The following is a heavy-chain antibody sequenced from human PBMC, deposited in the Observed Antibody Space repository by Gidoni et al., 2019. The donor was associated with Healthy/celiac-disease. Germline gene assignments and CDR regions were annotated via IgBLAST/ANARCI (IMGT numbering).Heavy chain of an antibody. CDR1: GGSFSGYY. J-gene: IGHJ4*02. Sequence: QVQLQQWGAGLLKPSETLSLTCAVYGGSFSGYYWSWIRQPPGKGLEWIGEINHSGSTNYNPSLKSRVSISVDTSKNQISLKLSSVTAADTAVYYCARGRINWGWKGVYYFDYWGQGTLVTVSS. V-gene: IGHV4-34*01. D-gene: IGHD7-27*01. CDR2: INHSGST. CDR3: ARGRINWGWKGVYYFDY.